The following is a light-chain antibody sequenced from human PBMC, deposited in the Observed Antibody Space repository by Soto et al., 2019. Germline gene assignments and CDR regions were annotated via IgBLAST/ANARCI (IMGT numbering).Light chain of an antibody. J-gene: IGKJ1*01. CDR3: QQYNNWPPWT. V-gene: IGKV3-15*01. Sequence: EIVMTQSPATLSVSPGERTTLSFRASQSVGNNLAWYQQKPGQAPRLLIYGAYTRATGIPARFSGSGSGTDFTLTISSLQSEDFAVYYCQQYNNWPPWTFGQGTKVDIK. CDR1: QSVGNN. CDR2: GAY.